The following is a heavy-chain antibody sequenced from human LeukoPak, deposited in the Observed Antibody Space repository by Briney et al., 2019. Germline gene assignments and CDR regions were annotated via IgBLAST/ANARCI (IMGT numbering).Heavy chain of an antibody. D-gene: IGHD3-22*01. CDR3: ATDANYYDSSGYPPSAAFDI. V-gene: IGHV3-7*01. CDR2: IKQDGSEK. J-gene: IGHJ3*02. CDR1: GFTFSSYW. Sequence: GGSLRLSCAASGFTFSSYWMSWVRQAPGKGLEWVANIKQDGSEKYCVDSGKGRFNISTDNDKNSLYLQMNSLRAEDRAVCYCATDANYYDSSGYPPSAAFDIWGQGTMVTVSS.